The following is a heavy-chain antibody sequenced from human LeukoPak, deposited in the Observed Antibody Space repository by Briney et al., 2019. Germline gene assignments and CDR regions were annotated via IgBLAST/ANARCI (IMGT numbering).Heavy chain of an antibody. V-gene: IGHV4-31*03. CDR2: IYYSGST. D-gene: IGHD1-14*01. J-gene: IGHJ4*02. CDR3: ARFLWRAGGFDY. Sequence: PSETLSLTCTVSGGSISSGGYYWSWIRQHPGKGLEWIGYIYYSGSTYYNPSLKSRVTISVDTSKNQFSLKLSSVTAADTAVYYCARFLWRAGGFDYWGQGTLVTVSS. CDR1: GGSISSGGYY.